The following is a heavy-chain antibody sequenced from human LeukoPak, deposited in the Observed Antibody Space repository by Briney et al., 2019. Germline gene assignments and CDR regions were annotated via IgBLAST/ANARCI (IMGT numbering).Heavy chain of an antibody. V-gene: IGHV1-46*01. Sequence: EASVKGSCKAFGYTFTSYYMPGVRQAPGQGREWMGIINPSGCSTSYAQKFQGRVTRTRDTSTSTVYMEMSRARSEDTGVYSCARGGYYDFWSGYPRRVYFDYWGQGTLVTVSS. CDR1: GYTFTSYY. J-gene: IGHJ4*02. D-gene: IGHD3-3*01. CDR3: ARGGYYDFWSGYPRRVYFDY. CDR2: INPSGCST.